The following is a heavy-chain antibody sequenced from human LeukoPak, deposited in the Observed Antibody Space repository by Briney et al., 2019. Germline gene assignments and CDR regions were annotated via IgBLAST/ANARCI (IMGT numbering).Heavy chain of an antibody. CDR2: SP. V-gene: IGHV4-30-2*04. CDR3: ARQAVSITMVRGVMYNWFDP. J-gene: IGHJ5*02. Sequence: SPYYNPSLKRRVTISVETAKNKFSLKLSSVTAADTAVYYCARQAVSITMVRGVMYNWFDPWGQGTLVTVSS. D-gene: IGHD3-10*01.